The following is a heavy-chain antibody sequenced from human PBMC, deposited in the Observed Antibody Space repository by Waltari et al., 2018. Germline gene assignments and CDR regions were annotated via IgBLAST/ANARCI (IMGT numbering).Heavy chain of an antibody. CDR1: GFTFSSYA. V-gene: IGHV3-23*01. J-gene: IGHJ4*02. D-gene: IGHD3-9*01. Sequence: EVQVLESGGGLVQPGGSLRLSCAASGFTFSSYAMSWVRPAPGKGLEWVSGISGSGGSTYYADSVKGRFTISRDNSKNTLYLEMNSLRAEDTAVYYCAKDAHYDILTGYYSHFDYWGQGTLVTVSS. CDR2: ISGSGGST. CDR3: AKDAHYDILTGYYSHFDY.